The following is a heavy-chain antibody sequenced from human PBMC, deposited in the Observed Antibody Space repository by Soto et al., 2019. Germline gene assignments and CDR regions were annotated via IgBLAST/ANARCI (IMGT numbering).Heavy chain of an antibody. Sequence: SLRLSCAASGFTFSSYAMSWVRQAPGKGLEWVSAISGSGGSTYYADSVKGRFTISRDNSKNTLYLQMNSLRAEDTAVYYCAKSKGPYYYDSSGYGRGYYFDYWGQGTLVTVSS. CDR1: GFTFSSYA. CDR3: AKSKGPYYYDSSGYGRGYYFDY. CDR2: ISGSGGST. J-gene: IGHJ4*02. V-gene: IGHV3-23*01. D-gene: IGHD3-22*01.